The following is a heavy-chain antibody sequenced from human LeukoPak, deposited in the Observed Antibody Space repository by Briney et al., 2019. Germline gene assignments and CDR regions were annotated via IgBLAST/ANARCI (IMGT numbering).Heavy chain of an antibody. Sequence: ASVKVSCKDSGGTFSSYAISWVRQAPGQGLEWMGGIIPIFGTANYAQKFQGRVTITTDESTSTAYMELSSLRSEDTAVYYCVSVVAGTIDYWGQGTLVTVSS. J-gene: IGHJ4*02. D-gene: IGHD6-19*01. V-gene: IGHV1-69*05. CDR2: IIPIFGTA. CDR3: VSVVAGTIDY. CDR1: GGTFSSYA.